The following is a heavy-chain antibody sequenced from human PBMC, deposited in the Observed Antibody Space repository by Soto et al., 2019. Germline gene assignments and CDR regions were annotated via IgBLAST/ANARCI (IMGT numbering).Heavy chain of an antibody. J-gene: IGHJ6*02. Sequence: ASVKVSCKASGGTFSSYAISWVRQAPGQGLEWMGGIIPIFGTANYAQKFQGRVTITADESTSTAYMELSSLRSEDTAVYYCAREGVTMVRGVIFYYYGMDVWGQGTTVTVSS. D-gene: IGHD3-10*01. V-gene: IGHV1-69*13. CDR2: IIPIFGTA. CDR3: AREGVTMVRGVIFYYYGMDV. CDR1: GGTFSSYA.